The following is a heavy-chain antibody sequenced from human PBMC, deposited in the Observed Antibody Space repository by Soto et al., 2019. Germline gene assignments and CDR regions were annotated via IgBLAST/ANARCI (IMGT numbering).Heavy chain of an antibody. CDR3: VMEPDNKLDV. J-gene: IGHJ6*04. CDR2: INSDESTT. V-gene: IGHV3-74*01. Sequence: EMQLVESGGGLLQPGGSLRLSCVASGFSFSNTWMHWVRQAPGKGLEWVARINSDESTTNYAYSVKDRFTITRDNAKNTVYLQMTSLYDEDTAVYFCVMEPDNKLDVWGAGATVTVSS. D-gene: IGHD1-1*01. CDR1: GFSFSNTW.